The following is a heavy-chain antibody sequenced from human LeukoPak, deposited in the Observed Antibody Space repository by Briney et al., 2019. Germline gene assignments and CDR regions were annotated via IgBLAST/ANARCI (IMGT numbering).Heavy chain of an antibody. Sequence: PSETLSLTCAIYGGSFNGYYWTWIRQPPGKGLECIGYISNSGSTNYNPSLKSRVTISVDTSKNQFSLKLSSVTAADTAVYYCARVRYDSSGSTAFDIWGHGTMVTVSS. V-gene: IGHV4-59*01. CDR2: ISNSGST. CDR1: GGSFNGYY. D-gene: IGHD3-22*01. J-gene: IGHJ3*02. CDR3: ARVRYDSSGSTAFDI.